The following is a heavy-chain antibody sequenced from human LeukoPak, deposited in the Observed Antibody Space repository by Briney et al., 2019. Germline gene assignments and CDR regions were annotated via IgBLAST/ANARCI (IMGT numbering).Heavy chain of an antibody. CDR1: GGSISSYY. J-gene: IGHJ5*02. CDR2: IYYSGST. CDR3: ARGLSIAVAGTSPRNWFDP. Sequence: SETLSLTCTVSGGSISSYYWSWIRQPPGKGLEWIGYIYYSGSTNYNPSLKSRVTISVDTSKNQFSLKLSSVTAADTAVYYCARGLSIAVAGTSPRNWFDPWGQGTLVTVSS. D-gene: IGHD6-19*01. V-gene: IGHV4-59*12.